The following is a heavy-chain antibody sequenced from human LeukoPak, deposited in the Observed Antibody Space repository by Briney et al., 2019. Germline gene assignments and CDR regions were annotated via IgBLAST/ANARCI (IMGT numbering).Heavy chain of an antibody. Sequence: ASVKVSCKASGYTFTSYDINWVRQATGQGLEWMGWMNPNSGNTGYAQKFQGRVTMTRKTSISTAYMELSSLRSEDTAVYYCARGYGGELFRVFRYWGQGTLVTVSS. D-gene: IGHD3-10*01. CDR3: ARGYGGELFRVFRY. CDR1: GYTFTSYD. CDR2: MNPNSGNT. V-gene: IGHV1-8*01. J-gene: IGHJ4*02.